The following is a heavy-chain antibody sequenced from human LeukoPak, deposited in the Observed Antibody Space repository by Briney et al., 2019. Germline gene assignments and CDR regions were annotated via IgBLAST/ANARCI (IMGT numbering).Heavy chain of an antibody. CDR1: GFTFSSYA. Sequence: GGSLRLSCAASGFTFSSYAMSWVRQAPGKGLEWVSAISGSGGSTYYADSVKGRFTISRDNAKNSLYLQMNSLRVEDTAIYYCASGGFYCSSSTCPPDWGQGTLVTVSS. CDR3: ASGGFYCSSSTCPPD. J-gene: IGHJ4*02. CDR2: ISGSGGST. D-gene: IGHD2-2*01. V-gene: IGHV3-23*01.